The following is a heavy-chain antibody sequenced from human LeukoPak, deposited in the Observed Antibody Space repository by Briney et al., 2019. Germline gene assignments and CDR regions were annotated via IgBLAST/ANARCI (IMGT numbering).Heavy chain of an antibody. D-gene: IGHD1-26*01. CDR3: ARRPIVGSTGFYFNP. Sequence: SETLSLTCAVYGGSFSGYYWSWIRQPPGKGLEWIGEINHSGSTNYNPSLKSRVTISVDTSKNQFSLKLASLTAADTAVYYCARRPIVGSTGFYFNPWGPGTLVTVSS. V-gene: IGHV4-34*01. CDR1: GGSFSGYY. J-gene: IGHJ5*02. CDR2: INHSGST.